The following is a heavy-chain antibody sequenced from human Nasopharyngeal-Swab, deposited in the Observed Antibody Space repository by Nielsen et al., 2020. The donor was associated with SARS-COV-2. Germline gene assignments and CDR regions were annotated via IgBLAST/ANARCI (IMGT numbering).Heavy chain of an antibody. CDR1: GFTFSSYS. Sequence: GGSLRLSCAASGFTFSSYSMNWVRQAPGKGLEWVSYISSSSDTIYYADSVKGRSAISRDNSRSTMYLQMINLRTEDTATYFCARDSAYCSSTSCRRNSFFYYMDVWGKGTTVTVSS. CDR2: ISSSSDTI. V-gene: IGHV3-48*01. J-gene: IGHJ6*03. CDR3: ARDSAYCSSTSCRRNSFFYYMDV. D-gene: IGHD2-2*01.